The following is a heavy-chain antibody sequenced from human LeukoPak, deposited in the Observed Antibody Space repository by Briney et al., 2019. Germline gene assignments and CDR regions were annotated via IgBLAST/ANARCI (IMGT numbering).Heavy chain of an antibody. CDR1: GFTFSNYA. D-gene: IGHD1-26*01. CDR3: ARESMVGLTPLLDI. V-gene: IGHV3-23*01. J-gene: IGHJ3*02. CDR2: LTSDGST. Sequence: GSLRLSCAASGFTFSNYAISWVRQAPGKGLQWVSALTSDGSTFYTDSVKGRFTIPRDNFRNILSLQMNSLRAEDTAVYYCARESMVGLTPLLDIWGQGTMVTVSS.